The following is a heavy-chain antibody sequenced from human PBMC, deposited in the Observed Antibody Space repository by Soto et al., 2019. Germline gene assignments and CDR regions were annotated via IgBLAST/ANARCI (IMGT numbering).Heavy chain of an antibody. CDR2: INHSGST. CDR1: GGSFSGYY. J-gene: IGHJ4*02. CDR3: ARGCCRGYGVAY. D-gene: IGHD3-16*01. V-gene: IGHV4-34*01. Sequence: QVQLQQWGAGLLKPSETLSLTCAVYGGSFSGYYWSWIRQPPGKGLEWIGEINHSGSTNYNPSLKSRVTISADTSKNQFSLKLSSVTAADTAVYYCARGCCRGYGVAYWGQGNLVIVSS.